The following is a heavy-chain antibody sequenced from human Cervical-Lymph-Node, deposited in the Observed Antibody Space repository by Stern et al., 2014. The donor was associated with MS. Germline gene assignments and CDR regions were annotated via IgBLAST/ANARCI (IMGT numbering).Heavy chain of an antibody. Sequence: VQLLESGGGVVQPGRSLRLSCAASGFTFSSYGMHWVRQPPGKGLEWVSFISYDGSNEYYADSVKGRFTISRDNSKNTLFLQMNSLRGDDTAVYYCANLANWGQGTLVTVSS. CDR1: GFTFSSYG. CDR3: ANLAN. V-gene: IGHV3-30*18. CDR2: ISYDGSNE. J-gene: IGHJ4*02.